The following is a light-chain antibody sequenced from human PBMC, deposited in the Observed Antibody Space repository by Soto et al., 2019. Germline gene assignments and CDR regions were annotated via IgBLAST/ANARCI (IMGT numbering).Light chain of an antibody. CDR1: SSNIGAGCD. Sequence: QSVLTQPPSVSGAPGQRVTMSCTGSSSNIGAGCDVHWYQHLPGTAPKLLIYGNTNRPSGVPDRFSGYKSGTSASLAITGLQAEDEADCYCQSYDTSLSGPVVFGGGTKVTVL. CDR3: QSYDTSLSGPVV. J-gene: IGLJ2*01. CDR2: GNT. V-gene: IGLV1-40*01.